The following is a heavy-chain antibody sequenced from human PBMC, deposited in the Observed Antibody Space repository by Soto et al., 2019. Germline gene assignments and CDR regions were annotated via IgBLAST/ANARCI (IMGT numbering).Heavy chain of an antibody. CDR2: ISYDGSNK. CDR1: GFTFSSYG. Sequence: PGGSLRLSCAASGFTFSSYGMHWVRQAPGKGLEWVAVISYDGSNKYYADSVKGRFTISRDNSKNTLYLQMNSLRAEDTAVYYCAKDPGAYYYYYGMDVWGQGTTVTVS. V-gene: IGHV3-30*18. J-gene: IGHJ6*02. D-gene: IGHD3-10*01. CDR3: AKDPGAYYYYYGMDV.